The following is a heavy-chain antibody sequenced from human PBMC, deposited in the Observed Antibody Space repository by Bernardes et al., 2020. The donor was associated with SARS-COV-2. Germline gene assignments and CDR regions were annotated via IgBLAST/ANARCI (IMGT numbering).Heavy chain of an antibody. Sequence: GGSLRLSCEASGFTFSDYAMHWVRQAPGKGLEWVAIIAYDGSYKYYADSVKGRFTVSRDTYKKTLYLQLNSLRPEDTAVYYCAKPTVRWVQLTTGFDSWGQGTLVTVSS. CDR3: AKPTVRWVQLTTGFDS. CDR2: IAYDGSYK. J-gene: IGHJ4*02. CDR1: GFTFSDYA. V-gene: IGHV3-30-3*02. D-gene: IGHD6-13*01.